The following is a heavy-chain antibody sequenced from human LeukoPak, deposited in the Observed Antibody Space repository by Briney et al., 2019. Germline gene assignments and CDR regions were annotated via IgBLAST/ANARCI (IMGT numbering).Heavy chain of an antibody. Sequence: SETLSLTCTVSGGSISSYYWSWIRQPPGKGLEWIGYIYYSGSTNYNPSLKSRVTISLDTSKNQFSLKLSSVTAADTAVSYCASLGGLGSWNFGYWGQGTLVTVPS. CDR1: GGSISSYY. D-gene: IGHD3-10*01. CDR2: IYYSGST. J-gene: IGHJ4*02. V-gene: IGHV4-59*01. CDR3: ASLGGLGSWNFGY.